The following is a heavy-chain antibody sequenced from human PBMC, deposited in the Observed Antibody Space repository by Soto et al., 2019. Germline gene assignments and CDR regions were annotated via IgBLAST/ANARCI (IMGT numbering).Heavy chain of an antibody. J-gene: IGHJ4*02. CDR1: GFTFSSYA. D-gene: IGHD6-13*01. CDR2: ISGSGDST. V-gene: IGHV3-23*01. CDR3: ARRSSSWYFDY. Sequence: EVQLLESGGGLVQPGGSLRLSCAASGFTFSSYAMSWVRQAPGKGLEWVSVISGSGDSTYYADSVKGRFTSSRDNSKNTLYLQMNSLRAEDTAVYYCARRSSSWYFDYWGQGTLVTVSS.